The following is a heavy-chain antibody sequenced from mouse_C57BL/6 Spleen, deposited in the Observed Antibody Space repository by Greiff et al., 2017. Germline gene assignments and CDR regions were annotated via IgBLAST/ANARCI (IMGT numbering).Heavy chain of an antibody. D-gene: IGHD1-1*01. V-gene: IGHV1-53*01. Sequence: VQLQQPGTELVKPGASVKLSCKASGYTFTSYWMHWVKQRPGQGLEWIGNINPSNGGTNYNEKFKSKATLTVDNSSSTAYMQLSSLTSADSAVYYCASDYYGSSYRFAYWGQGTLVTVSA. J-gene: IGHJ3*01. CDR3: ASDYYGSSYRFAY. CDR2: INPSNGGT. CDR1: GYTFTSYW.